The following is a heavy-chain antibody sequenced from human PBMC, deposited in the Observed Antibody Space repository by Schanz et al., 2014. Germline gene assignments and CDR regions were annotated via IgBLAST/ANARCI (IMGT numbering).Heavy chain of an antibody. CDR2: IYSGGST. CDR1: GFTVSSNY. D-gene: IGHD3-10*01. V-gene: IGHV3-66*02. J-gene: IGHJ4*02. CDR3: ARGDMVRGGFDY. Sequence: VHLVESGGCLVQPGGSLRLSCAASGFTVSSNYMSWVRQAPGKGLEWVAVIYSGGSTFYTDSVKGRFTISRDNSKNTLYLQMNSLRTEDTAVYYCARGDMVRGGFDYWGQGTLVTVSS.